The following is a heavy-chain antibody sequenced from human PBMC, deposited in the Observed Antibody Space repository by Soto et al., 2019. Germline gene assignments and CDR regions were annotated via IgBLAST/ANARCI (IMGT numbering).Heavy chain of an antibody. CDR2: ISFSGSTI. CDR1: EFIFIDYE. CDR3: TRGAGFFYGVDV. Sequence: LRLSCAASEFIFIDYEMNWVRQAPGKGLEWIAHISFSGSTIYYADSVKGRFSISRDNSKNFLYLQMSGMRADDSAVYYCTRGAGFFYGVDVWGLGTTVTASS. J-gene: IGHJ6*02. V-gene: IGHV3-48*03. D-gene: IGHD3-10*01.